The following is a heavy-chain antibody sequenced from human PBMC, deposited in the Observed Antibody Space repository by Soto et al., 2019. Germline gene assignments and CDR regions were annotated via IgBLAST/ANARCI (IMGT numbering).Heavy chain of an antibody. CDR1: GGTFSSYT. D-gene: IGHD6-6*01. Sequence: ASVKVSCKASGGTFSSYTISWVRQAPGQGLEWMGRIIPILGIANYAQKFQGRVTITADKSTRPAYMELSSLRSEDTAVYYGARDFPYSSSSSTRHYYYYYYMDVWGKGTTVTVSS. CDR2: IIPILGIA. CDR3: ARDFPYSSSSSTRHYYYYYYMDV. J-gene: IGHJ6*03. V-gene: IGHV1-69*04.